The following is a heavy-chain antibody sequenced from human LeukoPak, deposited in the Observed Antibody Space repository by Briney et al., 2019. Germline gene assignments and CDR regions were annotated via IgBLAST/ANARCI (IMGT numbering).Heavy chain of an antibody. CDR1: GFTVSSNY. J-gene: IGHJ4*02. CDR3: HFKATYYYDSY. D-gene: IGHD3-22*01. CDR2: IYSGGST. Sequence: PGGSLRLSCAASGFTVSSNYMSWVRQAPGKGLEWVSVIYSGGSTYYADSVKGRFTISRDNSKNTLYLQMNSLRAEDTAVYYCHFKATYYYDSYWGQGTLVTVSS. V-gene: IGHV3-66*02.